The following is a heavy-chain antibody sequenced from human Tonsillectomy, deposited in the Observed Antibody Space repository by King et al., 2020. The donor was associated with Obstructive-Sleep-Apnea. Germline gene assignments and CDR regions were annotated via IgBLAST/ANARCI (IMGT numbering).Heavy chain of an antibody. J-gene: IGHJ4*02. Sequence: QLVQSGAEVKKPGASVKVSCKASGYTFTSYGISWVRQAPGQGLEWMGWISAYNGYPNYAQKLQGRVTMTNDTSTSTAYMELRSLRSDDTAVYYCAREPDSSGYPNLFDYWGQGTLVTVSS. V-gene: IGHV1-18*04. D-gene: IGHD3-22*01. CDR3: AREPDSSGYPNLFDY. CDR2: ISAYNGYP. CDR1: GYTFTSYG.